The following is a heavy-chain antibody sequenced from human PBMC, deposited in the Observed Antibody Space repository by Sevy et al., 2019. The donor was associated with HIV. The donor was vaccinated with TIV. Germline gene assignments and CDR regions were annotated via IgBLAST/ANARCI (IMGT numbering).Heavy chain of an antibody. CDR1: GFTFDDYA. V-gene: IGHV3-9*01. D-gene: IGHD6-6*01. J-gene: IGHJ6*03. CDR2: ISWNSGSV. Sequence: GGSLRLSCAASGFTFDDYAMHWVRQAPGKGLEWVSGISWNSGSVGYADSVKGRFTISRDNAKNSLFLQMNTLRPEDPALFYCGKSIADHPKDPHHYGGVWGKGTPVTVS. CDR3: GKSIADHPKDPHHYGGV.